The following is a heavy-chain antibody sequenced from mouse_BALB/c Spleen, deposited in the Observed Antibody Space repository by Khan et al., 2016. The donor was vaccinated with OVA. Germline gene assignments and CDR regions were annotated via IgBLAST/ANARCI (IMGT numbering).Heavy chain of an antibody. Sequence: QVQLQQSGAELVKPGASVKLSCKASGYTFSSYYMYWVKQRPGQGLEWIGGINPTNGGTNFNEKFKTKATPTADKSSSTAYMQLSSLTSADSAVYYCTRSGYANPFAYWGQGTLVTVSA. D-gene: IGHD2-10*02. CDR1: GYTFSSYY. CDR2: INPTNGGT. CDR3: TRSGYANPFAY. J-gene: IGHJ3*01. V-gene: IGHV1S81*02.